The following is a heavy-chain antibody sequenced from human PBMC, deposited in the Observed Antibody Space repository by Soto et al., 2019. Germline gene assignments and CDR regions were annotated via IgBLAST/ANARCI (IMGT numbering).Heavy chain of an antibody. J-gene: IGHJ6*02. CDR1: GGTFSSYA. CDR2: IIPIFGTA. Sequence: QVQLVQSGAEVKKPGSSVKVSCKASGGTFSSYAISWVRQAPGQGLEWMGGIIPIFGTANYAQKFQGRVTITADESTSXXYMELSSLRSEDTAVYYCARGYSYDSDYYYYGMDVWGQGTTVTVSS. V-gene: IGHV1-69*12. CDR3: ARGYSYDSDYYYYGMDV. D-gene: IGHD5-18*01.